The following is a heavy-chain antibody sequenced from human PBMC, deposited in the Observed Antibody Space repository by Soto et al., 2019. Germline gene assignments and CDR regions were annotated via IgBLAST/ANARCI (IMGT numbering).Heavy chain of an antibody. CDR1: GFTFSSFS. J-gene: IGHJ3*02. V-gene: IGHV3-48*01. CDR2: ISTSSDTI. D-gene: IGHD3-9*01. CDR3: ARVPYYDILTGYPDAFDI. Sequence: PGGSLRLSCAASGFTFSSFSMIWVRQAPGKGLEWVSYISTSSDTIYYADSVKGRFTISRDNAKNSLYLQMNSLRAEDTAVYYCARVPYYDILTGYPDAFDIWGQGTMVTVSS.